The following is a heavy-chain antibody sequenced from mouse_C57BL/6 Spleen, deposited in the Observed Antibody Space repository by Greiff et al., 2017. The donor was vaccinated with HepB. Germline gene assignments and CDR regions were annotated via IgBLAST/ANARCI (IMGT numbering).Heavy chain of an antibody. D-gene: IGHD1-1*01. Sequence: DVHLVESGGDLVKPGGSLKLSCAASGFTFSSYGMSWVRQTPDKRLEWVATISSGGSYTYYPDSVKGRFTISRDNAKNTLYLQMSSLKSEDTAMYDFARGDTVVARVDYWGQGTTLTVSS. J-gene: IGHJ2*01. CDR1: GFTFSSYG. V-gene: IGHV5-6*01. CDR2: ISSGGSYT. CDR3: ARGDTVVARVDY.